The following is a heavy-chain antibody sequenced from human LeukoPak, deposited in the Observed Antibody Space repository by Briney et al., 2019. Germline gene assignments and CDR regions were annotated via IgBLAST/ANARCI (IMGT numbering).Heavy chain of an antibody. Sequence: PLETLSLTCAVSGGSISSYFGSCVPQPPGTGLEWMWYIYYGGSTNYHPSIKSRVTISVDTSKNKFSLKLSSVTAEDTAVYYCAREKDYDCFDYWGQGTLVTVSS. D-gene: IGHD5-12*01. CDR2: IYYGGST. V-gene: IGHV4-59*12. J-gene: IGHJ4*02. CDR1: GGSISSYF. CDR3: AREKDYDCFDY.